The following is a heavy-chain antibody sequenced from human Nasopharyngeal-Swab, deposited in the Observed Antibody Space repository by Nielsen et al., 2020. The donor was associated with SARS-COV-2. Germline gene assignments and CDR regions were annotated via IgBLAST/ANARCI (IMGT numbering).Heavy chain of an antibody. Sequence: GGSLRLSCAASGFTFSDYYMSWIRQAPGKGLEWVSYISSSSSYTNYADSVKGRFTISRDNAKNSLYLQMTSLRAEDTAVYYCARDLSSGNVSQPPGYYYYGMDVWGQGTTVTVSS. V-gene: IGHV3-11*06. D-gene: IGHD3-22*01. J-gene: IGHJ6*02. CDR3: ARDLSSGNVSQPPGYYYYGMDV. CDR1: GFTFSDYY. CDR2: ISSSSSYT.